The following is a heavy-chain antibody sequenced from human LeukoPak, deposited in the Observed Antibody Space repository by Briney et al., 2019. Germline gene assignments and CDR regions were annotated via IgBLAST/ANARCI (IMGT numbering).Heavy chain of an antibody. J-gene: IGHJ3*02. CDR1: GYTFTGYY. Sequence: GASVKVSCKASGYTFTGYYMHWVRQAPGQGLEWMGWINPNSGGTNYAQKLQGRVTMTTDTSTSTAYMELRSLRSDDTAVYYCARDKGLAGTMVRGVIITGDAFDIWGQGTMVTVSS. V-gene: IGHV1-2*02. CDR2: INPNSGGT. D-gene: IGHD3-10*01. CDR3: ARDKGLAGTMVRGVIITGDAFDI.